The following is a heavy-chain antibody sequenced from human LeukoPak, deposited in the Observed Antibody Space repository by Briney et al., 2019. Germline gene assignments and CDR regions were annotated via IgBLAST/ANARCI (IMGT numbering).Heavy chain of an antibody. CDR3: ARHYWAPGAFDI. J-gene: IGHJ3*02. CDR2: INHTGST. V-gene: IGHV4-38-2*01. CDR1: GYSISSGYY. Sequence: SETLSLTCAVSGYSISSGYYWGWIRQPPGKGLECTGNINHTGSTYYNPSLRSRVTISVDTSKNQFSLTLSSVTAADTAVYYCARHYWAPGAFDIWGQGTMVTVSS. D-gene: IGHD2-8*02.